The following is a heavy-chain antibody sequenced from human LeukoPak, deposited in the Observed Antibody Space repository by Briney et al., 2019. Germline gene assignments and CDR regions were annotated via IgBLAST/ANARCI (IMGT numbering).Heavy chain of an antibody. Sequence: GGSLRLSCAASVFTVSSNYMSCVREAPGKGLECVSHIYSGGSTYYADSVKGRFTISRDNSNNTLYLQMNSLRAEDTAVYYCARVSLIAAAGYYYYGMDVWGQGTTVTVSS. CDR1: VFTVSSNY. V-gene: IGHV3-66*01. J-gene: IGHJ6*02. CDR2: IYSGGST. D-gene: IGHD6-13*01. CDR3: ARVSLIAAAGYYYYGMDV.